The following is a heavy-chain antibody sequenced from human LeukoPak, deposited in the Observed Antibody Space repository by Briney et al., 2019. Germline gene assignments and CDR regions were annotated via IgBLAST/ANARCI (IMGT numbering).Heavy chain of an antibody. D-gene: IGHD2-2*01. Sequence: GASVRVSCKASGYTFSNFGINWVRPAPGQELEWMGWISGNNDNTNYGQKFQGRFTVTIDSSTNTAYMELRNLRLGDTAVYYCARDGTSTDDYWGQGTLVTVSS. CDR3: ARDGTSTDDY. J-gene: IGHJ4*02. CDR2: ISGNNDNT. V-gene: IGHV1-18*01. CDR1: GYTFSNFG.